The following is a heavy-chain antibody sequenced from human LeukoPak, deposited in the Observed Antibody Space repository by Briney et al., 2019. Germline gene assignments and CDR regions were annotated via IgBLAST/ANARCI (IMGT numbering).Heavy chain of an antibody. CDR2: IYHSGST. D-gene: IGHD6-13*01. J-gene: IGHJ4*02. V-gene: IGHV4-30-2*01. CDR3: ARGQQLVLWFDY. CDR1: GGSISSGGYY. Sequence: PSETLSLTCTVSGGSISSGGYYWSWIRQPPGKGLEWIGYIYHSGSTYYNPSLKSRVTISVDRSKNQFSLKLSSVTAADTAVYCCARGQQLVLWFDYWGQGTLVTVSS.